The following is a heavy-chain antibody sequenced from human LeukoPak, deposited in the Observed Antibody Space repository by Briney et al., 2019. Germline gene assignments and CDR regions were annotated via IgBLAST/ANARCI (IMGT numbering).Heavy chain of an antibody. CDR1: GFTFSTYR. D-gene: IGHD2-15*01. CDR2: IKPDGSHV. Sequence: GGSLRLSCAASGFTFSTYRMNWVRQAPGKGLEWVADIKPDGSHVSYVDSVKGRFSISRDNAQNSLYLQVSSLRAEDTAIYYCAREGRLLGAFDVWGQGTMVTVSS. J-gene: IGHJ3*01. V-gene: IGHV3-7*01. CDR3: AREGRLLGAFDV.